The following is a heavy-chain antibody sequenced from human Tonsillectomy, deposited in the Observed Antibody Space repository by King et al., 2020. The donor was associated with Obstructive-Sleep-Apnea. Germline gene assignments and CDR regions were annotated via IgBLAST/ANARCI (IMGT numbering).Heavy chain of an antibody. D-gene: IGHD6-19*01. J-gene: IGHJ4*02. V-gene: IGHV3-30*04. CDR3: ARDPSRLAEAGRLDY. CDR2: LSYDGSNR. Sequence: VQLVESGGGVVQPGRSLRLSCTASGFTFSSFTFHWVRQAPGKGLEWGAVLSYDGSNRHYADSVKGRFTISRDNSKNTLYLQMNSLRPEDTAVYYCARDPSRLAEAGRLDYWGQGTLVTVSS. CDR1: GFTFSSFT.